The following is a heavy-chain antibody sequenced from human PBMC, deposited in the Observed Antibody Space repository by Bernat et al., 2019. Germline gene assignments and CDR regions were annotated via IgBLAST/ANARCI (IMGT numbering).Heavy chain of an antibody. V-gene: IGHV3-33*01. J-gene: IGHJ4*02. Sequence: QVQLVESGGGVVQPGRSLRLSCAASGFTFSSYGMHWVRQAPGKGLEWVAVIWYDGSNKYYADSVKGRFTISRDNSKNTLYLQMNSLRAEDTAVYYCARDVGPLLSGLPDYWGQGTLVTVSS. D-gene: IGHD6-19*01. CDR2: IWYDGSNK. CDR1: GFTFSSYG. CDR3: ARDVGPLLSGLPDY.